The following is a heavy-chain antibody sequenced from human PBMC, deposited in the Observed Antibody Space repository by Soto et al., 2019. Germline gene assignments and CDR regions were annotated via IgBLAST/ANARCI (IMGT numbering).Heavy chain of an antibody. V-gene: IGHV1-46*04. D-gene: IGHD6-13*01. Sequence: QVQLVQSGAEVKKPGASVKLSCKTSGYIFINYYIHWVRQATGQGLEWVALFNPKCGSTNYAQRLQGRVTVPSDTSTGTVYMELSSLIPEYTAVYYCARDLAAADYWGQGTLVTVSS. CDR1: GYIFINYY. CDR3: ARDLAAADY. J-gene: IGHJ4*02. CDR2: FNPKCGST.